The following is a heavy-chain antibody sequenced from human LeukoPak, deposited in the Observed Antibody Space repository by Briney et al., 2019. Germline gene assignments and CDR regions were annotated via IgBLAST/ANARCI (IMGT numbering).Heavy chain of an antibody. Sequence: SETLSLTCIVSGGSISSYYWSWIRQPPEKGLEWIGYIYYSGSTNYNPSLKSRVTISVDTSKNQFSLKLSSVTAADTAVYYCARGLMMAVAGRGEFHYWGQGTLVTVSS. D-gene: IGHD6-13*01. V-gene: IGHV4-59*01. J-gene: IGHJ4*02. CDR2: IYYSGST. CDR1: GGSISSYY. CDR3: ARGLMMAVAGRGEFHY.